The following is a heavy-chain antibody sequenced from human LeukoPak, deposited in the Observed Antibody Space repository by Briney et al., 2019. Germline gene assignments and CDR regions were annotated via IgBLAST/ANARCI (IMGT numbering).Heavy chain of an antibody. Sequence: PGESLKISCKGSGYSFTRYWISWVRQMPGKGLEWMGRIDPSDSYTNYSPSFQGHVTISADKSISTAYLQWSSLKASDTAMYYCARHVRYYYGMDVWGKGTTVTVPS. CDR3: ARHVRYYYGMDV. CDR1: GYSFTRYW. D-gene: IGHD2-8*01. V-gene: IGHV5-10-1*01. J-gene: IGHJ6*04. CDR2: IDPSDSYT.